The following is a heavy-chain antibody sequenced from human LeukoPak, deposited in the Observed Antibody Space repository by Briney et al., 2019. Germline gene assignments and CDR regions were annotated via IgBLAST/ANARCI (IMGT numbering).Heavy chain of an antibody. CDR1: GGSDSNYY. Sequence: DPSETLSLTCSVSGGSDSNYYWRWIRQPPGKGLEWIGYVYYTGSTNYNPSLKSRVTMFEDKSKNQFSLRLYSVTVADTAVYYCARHFAYSSSSYFDYWGQGSLVTVSS. J-gene: IGHJ4*02. D-gene: IGHD6-6*01. CDR3: ARHFAYSSSSYFDY. V-gene: IGHV4-59*08. CDR2: VYYTGST.